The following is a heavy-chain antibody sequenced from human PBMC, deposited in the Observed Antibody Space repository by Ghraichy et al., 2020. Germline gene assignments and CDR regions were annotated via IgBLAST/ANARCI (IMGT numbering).Heavy chain of an antibody. CDR2: IYHSETT. Sequence: SETLSLTCAVSGYSISSGYYWGWIRQPPGKGLEWIGTIYHSETTYYNPSLNSRVTISVDTSNNLFSLRLTSVTAADTAVYYCARGDFSGNYAGLNWFDPWGQGTLVTVSS. V-gene: IGHV4-38-2*01. D-gene: IGHD3-10*01. CDR3: ARGDFSGNYAGLNWFDP. J-gene: IGHJ5*02. CDR1: GYSISSGYY.